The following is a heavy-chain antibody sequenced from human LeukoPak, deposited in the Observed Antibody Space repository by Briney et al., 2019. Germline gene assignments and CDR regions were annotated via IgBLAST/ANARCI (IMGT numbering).Heavy chain of an antibody. CDR3: AKDTPVVVVAASELPLDY. CDR1: GFTFSSYA. D-gene: IGHD2-15*01. CDR2: ISGSGGST. Sequence: GGSLRLSCAASGFTFSSYAMGWVRQAPGKGLEWVSAISGSGGSTYYADSVKGRFTISRDNSKNTLYLQMNSLRAEDTAVYYCAKDTPVVVVAASELPLDYWGQGTLVTVSS. J-gene: IGHJ4*02. V-gene: IGHV3-23*01.